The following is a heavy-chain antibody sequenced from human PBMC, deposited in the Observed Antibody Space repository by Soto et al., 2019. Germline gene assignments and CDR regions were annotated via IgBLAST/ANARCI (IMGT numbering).Heavy chain of an antibody. CDR2: INAGNGNT. Sequence: QVQLVQSGAEVKKPGASVKVSCKASGYTFTSYAMHWVRQAPGQRLEWMGWINAGNGNTKYSQKFQGRVTITRDTXASTASMELSSLRSEDTAVYYCARGPGGPAGPGDYWGQGTLVTVSS. CDR3: ARGPGGPAGPGDY. CDR1: GYTFTSYA. D-gene: IGHD2-15*01. V-gene: IGHV1-3*01. J-gene: IGHJ4*02.